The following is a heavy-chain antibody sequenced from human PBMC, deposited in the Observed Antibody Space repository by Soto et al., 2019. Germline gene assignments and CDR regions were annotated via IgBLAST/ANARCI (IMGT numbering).Heavy chain of an antibody. V-gene: IGHV4-39*01. CDR3: ARKEDGYNRWFGY. CDR1: GVAMNGRGYD. D-gene: IGHD5-12*01. CDR2: MFYSGTT. Sequence: FLTYPVSGVAMNGRGYDWGGRRKPKGKGLEWIESMFYSGTTCYNPSLKSRITIAVDSSKNQFSLSLSSVTAAVTAFYYGARKEDGYNRWFGYWAQRLLLTVPS. J-gene: IGHJ4*02.